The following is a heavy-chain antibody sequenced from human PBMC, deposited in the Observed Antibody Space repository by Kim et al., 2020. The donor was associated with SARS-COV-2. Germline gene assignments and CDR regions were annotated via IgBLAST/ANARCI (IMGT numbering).Heavy chain of an antibody. CDR1: GFTFSSYS. J-gene: IGHJ4*02. D-gene: IGHD3-9*01. V-gene: IGHV3-21*01. CDR2: ISSSSSYI. Sequence: GGSLRLSCAASGFTFSSYSMNWVRQAPGKGLEWVSSISSSSSYIYYADSVKGRFTISRDNAKNSLYLQMNSLRAEDTAVYYCASHYYDILTGYYSFDYWGQGTLVTVSS. CDR3: ASHYYDILTGYYSFDY.